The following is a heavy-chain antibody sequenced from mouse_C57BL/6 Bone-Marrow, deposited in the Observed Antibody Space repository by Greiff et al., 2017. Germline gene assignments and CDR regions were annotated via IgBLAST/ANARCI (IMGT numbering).Heavy chain of an antibody. V-gene: IGHV5-6*01. Sequence: DVQLVESGGDLVKPGGSLKLSCAASGFTFSSYGMSWVRPTPDKRLEWVATISSGGSYTYYPDSVKGRFTISRDNAKNTLYLQMSSLKSEDTAMYYCARRDYGSSYDWYFDVWGTGTTVTVSS. CDR1: GFTFSSYG. CDR2: ISSGGSYT. J-gene: IGHJ1*03. D-gene: IGHD1-1*01. CDR3: ARRDYGSSYDWYFDV.